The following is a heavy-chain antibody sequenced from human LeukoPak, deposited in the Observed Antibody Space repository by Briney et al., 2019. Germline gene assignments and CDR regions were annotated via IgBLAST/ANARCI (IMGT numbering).Heavy chain of an antibody. CDR3: AVEYYYDSSGPYYFDY. V-gene: IGHV5-51*01. CDR2: IYPGDSDT. Sequence: GESLKISCKGSGYSFISYWIAWVRQMPGKGLEWMGIIYPGDSDTRYSPSFQGQVTISADKSISTAYLQWSSLKASDTAMYYCAVEYYYDSSGPYYFDYWGQGTLVTVSS. CDR1: GYSFISYW. D-gene: IGHD3-22*01. J-gene: IGHJ4*02.